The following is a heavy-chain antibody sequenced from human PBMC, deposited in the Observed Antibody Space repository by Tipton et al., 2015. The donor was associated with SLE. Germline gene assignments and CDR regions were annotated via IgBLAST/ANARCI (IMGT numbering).Heavy chain of an antibody. CDR3: ARDLGGGSCYD. CDR2: IFYSGST. Sequence: TLSLTCTVSGGSINSHHWSWMRQPPGKGLEWIGYIFYSGSTNYNSSFKSRVTISVDTSKDQFSLKLSSVTAADTAVYYCARDLGGGSCYDWGQGTLVTASS. CDR1: GGSINSHH. V-gene: IGHV4-59*11. D-gene: IGHD2-15*01. J-gene: IGHJ4*02.